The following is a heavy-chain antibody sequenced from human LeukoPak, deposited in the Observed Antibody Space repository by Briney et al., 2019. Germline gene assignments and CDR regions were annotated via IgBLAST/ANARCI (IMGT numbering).Heavy chain of an antibody. J-gene: IGHJ4*02. D-gene: IGHD3-10*01. CDR3: ARELLWFGEFLFDY. CDR1: GYSITSGYY. CDR2: IFHSGST. V-gene: IGHV4-38-2*02. Sequence: SETLSLTCTVSGYSITSGYYWGWIRQPPGKGLEWIGSIFHSGSTSYNPSLKSRVTISVDTSKNQFSLKLSSVTAADTAVYYCARELLWFGEFLFDYWGQGTLVTVSS.